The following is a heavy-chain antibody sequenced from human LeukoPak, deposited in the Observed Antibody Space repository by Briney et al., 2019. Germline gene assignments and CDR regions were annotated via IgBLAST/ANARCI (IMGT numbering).Heavy chain of an antibody. CDR2: INPNSGGT. CDR3: ARNKAFADTAMVIFDY. D-gene: IGHD5-18*01. Sequence: ASVKVSCKASGYTFTGYYMHWVRQAPGQGLEWMGWINPNSGGTNYAQKFQGRVTMTRDTSISTAYMELSRLRSDATAVYYCARNKAFADTAMVIFDYWGQGTLVTVSS. J-gene: IGHJ4*02. V-gene: IGHV1-2*02. CDR1: GYTFTGYY.